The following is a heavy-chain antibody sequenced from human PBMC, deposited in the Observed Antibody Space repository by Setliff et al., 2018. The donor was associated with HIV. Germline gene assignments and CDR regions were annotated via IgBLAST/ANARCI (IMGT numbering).Heavy chain of an antibody. Sequence: PSETLSLTCAVSGYSISTAYYWGWIRQPPGKGLEWIGSVYHSGTTYYNPSLKSRVTISVDMSNNQFSLKVTSVTAADTSVYYCACRYYMDVWATGTTVTVSS. V-gene: IGHV4-38-2*01. J-gene: IGHJ6*03. CDR3: ACRYYMDV. CDR2: VYHSGTT. CDR1: GYSISTAYY.